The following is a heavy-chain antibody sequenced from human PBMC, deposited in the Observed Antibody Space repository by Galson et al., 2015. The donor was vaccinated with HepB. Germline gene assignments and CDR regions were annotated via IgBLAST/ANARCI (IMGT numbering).Heavy chain of an antibody. Sequence: SLRLSCAASGFTFSSYGMHWVRQAPGKGLEWVAVIWYDGSNKYYADSVKGRFTISRDNSKNTLYMQMNSLGAEDTAVYYCARGLMVRGVSYYFDYWGQGTLVTVSS. D-gene: IGHD3-10*01. CDR1: GFTFSSYG. V-gene: IGHV3-33*01. J-gene: IGHJ4*02. CDR3: ARGLMVRGVSYYFDY. CDR2: IWYDGSNK.